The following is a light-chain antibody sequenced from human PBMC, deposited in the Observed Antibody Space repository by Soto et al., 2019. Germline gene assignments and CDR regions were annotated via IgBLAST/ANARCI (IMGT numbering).Light chain of an antibody. J-gene: IGLJ2*01. Sequence: QSVLTQPASVSGSPGQSITISCTGTRSDVGGYNYVSWYQQHPGKAPKLMIYEVSHRPSGVSKRFSASKSGNTASLTISGLLAEDEADYYCSSYTISSTVVFGGGTKLTVL. CDR2: EVS. CDR3: SSYTISSTVV. V-gene: IGLV2-14*01. CDR1: RSDVGGYNY.